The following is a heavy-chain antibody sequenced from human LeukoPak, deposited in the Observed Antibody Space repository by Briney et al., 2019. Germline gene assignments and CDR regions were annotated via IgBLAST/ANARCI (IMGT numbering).Heavy chain of an antibody. V-gene: IGHV3-33*01. CDR2: IWYDGSNK. CDR3: ARDLGSSSI. J-gene: IGHJ3*02. D-gene: IGHD6-13*01. CDR1: GFTFRSYG. Sequence: GGSLRLSCAASGFTFRSYGMHWVRQAPGKGLEWVAAIWYDGSNKYYADSVKGRFTISRDNSKNTLYLQMNSLRAEDTAVYYCARDLGSSSIWGQGTMVTVSS.